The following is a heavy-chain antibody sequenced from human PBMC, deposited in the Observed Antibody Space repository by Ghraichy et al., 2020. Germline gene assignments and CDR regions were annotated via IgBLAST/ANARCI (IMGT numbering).Heavy chain of an antibody. V-gene: IGHV3-74*01. J-gene: IGHJ6*02. Sequence: GESLRLSCAASGFTFSSDWMHWVRQAPGKGLVWVSRINSDGSSTTYADSVKGRFTISRDNAKNTLYLQMNSLRAEDTAVYYCAREGRVAGTFSRYHYYYYGMDVWGQGTTVTVSS. D-gene: IGHD6-19*01. CDR3: AREGRVAGTFSRYHYYYYGMDV. CDR2: INSDGSST. CDR1: GFTFSSDW.